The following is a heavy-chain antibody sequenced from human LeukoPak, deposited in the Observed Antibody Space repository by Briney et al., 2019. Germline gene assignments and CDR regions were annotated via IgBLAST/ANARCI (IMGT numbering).Heavy chain of an antibody. J-gene: IGHJ4*02. V-gene: IGHV4-34*01. D-gene: IGHD3-3*01. CDR3: ARGLNDSWTGENY. CDR1: DGSFSGYY. CDR2: INHSGST. Sequence: SETLSLTCAVYDGSFSGYYWSWIRQPPGKGLEWIGEINHSGSTNYNPSLKSRVTISLGTSKSQFSLKVRYVTAADTAVYYCARGLNDSWTGENYWGQGTLVTVSS.